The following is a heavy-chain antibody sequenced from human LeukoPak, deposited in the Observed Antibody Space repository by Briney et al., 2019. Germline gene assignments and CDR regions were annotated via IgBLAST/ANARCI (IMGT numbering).Heavy chain of an antibody. CDR2: ISYDGSNK. D-gene: IGHD3-22*01. Sequence: PGGSLRLSCAASGFTFSNYAMTWVRQAPGKGLEGGAVISYDGSNKYYADSVKGRFTISRDNSKNTLYLQMNSLRAEDTAVYYCARDPDSSGYYSLYFDYWGQGTLVTVSS. CDR1: GFTFSNYA. V-gene: IGHV3-30-3*01. CDR3: ARDPDSSGYYSLYFDY. J-gene: IGHJ4*02.